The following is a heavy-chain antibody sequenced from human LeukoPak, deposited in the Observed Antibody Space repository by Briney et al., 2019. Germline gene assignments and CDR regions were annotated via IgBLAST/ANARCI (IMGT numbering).Heavy chain of an antibody. CDR2: IDPSDSYT. Sequence: GESLKISCKGSGYSFTSYWISWVRQMPGKGLEWMGRIDPSDSYTNYSPSFQGHVTISADKSISTAYLQWSSLKASDTAMYYCVRDYGDYFDYWGQGTLVTVSS. CDR1: GYSFTSYW. V-gene: IGHV5-10-1*01. J-gene: IGHJ4*02. CDR3: VRDYGDYFDY. D-gene: IGHD4-17*01.